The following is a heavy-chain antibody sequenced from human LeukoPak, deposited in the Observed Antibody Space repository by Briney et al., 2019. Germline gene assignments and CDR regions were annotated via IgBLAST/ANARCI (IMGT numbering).Heavy chain of an antibody. J-gene: IGHJ3*02. Sequence: GGSLRLSCAASGFTFSNFAMSWVRQAPGKGLEWVSVISDSGGSTYYADSVEGRFTISRDNSKNTLFLQMNSLSPEDTAVYYCAKMSSPSNTPEAFDIWGQGTMVTVSS. CDR2: ISDSGGST. D-gene: IGHD6-13*01. CDR3: AKMSSPSNTPEAFDI. CDR1: GFTFSNFA. V-gene: IGHV3-23*01.